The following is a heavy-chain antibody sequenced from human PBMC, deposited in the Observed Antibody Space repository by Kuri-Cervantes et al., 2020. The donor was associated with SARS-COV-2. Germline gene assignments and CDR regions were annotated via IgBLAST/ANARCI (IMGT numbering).Heavy chain of an antibody. Sequence: GESLKISCAASGFTFSSYSMNWVRQAPGKGLEWVSSSSSSSSYIYYADSVKGRFTISRDNAKNSLYLQMNSLRAEDTAVYYCARVVTMVRGVIENGMDVWGQGTTVTVSS. CDR2: SSSSSSYI. D-gene: IGHD3-10*01. V-gene: IGHV3-21*01. CDR1: GFTFSSYS. J-gene: IGHJ6*02. CDR3: ARVVTMVRGVIENGMDV.